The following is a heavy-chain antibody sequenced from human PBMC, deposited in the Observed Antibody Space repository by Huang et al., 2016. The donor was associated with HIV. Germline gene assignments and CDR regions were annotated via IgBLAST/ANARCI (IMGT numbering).Heavy chain of an antibody. J-gene: IGHJ4*02. CDR3: ARGSRQGKYYYGSGTAY. Sequence: EVQLVESGGGLVQPGGSLRLSCAASGFTFSSYWVPWVRQVPGTGLVWVSHIKSDGSSTSYADSVKGRFTISRDNAKNTLYLQMNSLRAEDTAVYYCARGSRQGKYYYGSGTAYWGQGTLVTVSS. CDR2: IKSDGSST. CDR1: GFTFSSYW. V-gene: IGHV3-74*01. D-gene: IGHD3-10*01.